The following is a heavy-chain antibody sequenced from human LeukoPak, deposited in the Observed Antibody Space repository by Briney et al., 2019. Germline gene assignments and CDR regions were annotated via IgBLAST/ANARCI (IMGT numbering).Heavy chain of an antibody. CDR2: IRSSGDVI. CDR3: VRDPDALDY. V-gene: IGHV3-48*02. Sequence: GGSLRLSCATSGFTFSRYSMNWVRQAPGKGLEWVSYIRSSGDVIYYADSVKGRFTISRDTAKNSVYLQMNSLRDDDTAVYYCVRDPDALDYWGQGTQVTVSS. CDR1: GFTFSRYS. J-gene: IGHJ4*02.